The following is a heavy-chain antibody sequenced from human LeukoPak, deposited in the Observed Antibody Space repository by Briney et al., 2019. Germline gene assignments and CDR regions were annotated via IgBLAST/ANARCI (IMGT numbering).Heavy chain of an antibody. J-gene: IGHJ4*02. V-gene: IGHV3-64*01. CDR1: GFTFSSYA. D-gene: IGHD2-8*01. Sequence: GGSLRLSCAASGFTFSSYAMHWVRQAPGKGLEYVSAISSNGGSTYYANSMKGRFTISRDNSKNTLYLQMGSLRAEDMAVYYCARSPYCTNGVCYNRGYYYFDYRGQGTLVTVSS. CDR2: ISSNGGST. CDR3: ARSPYCTNGVCYNRGYYYFDY.